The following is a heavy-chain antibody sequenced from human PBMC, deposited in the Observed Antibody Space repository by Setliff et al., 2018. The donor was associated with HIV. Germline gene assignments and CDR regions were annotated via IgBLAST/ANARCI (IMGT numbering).Heavy chain of an antibody. Sequence: GSLRLSCAASGFSLSYYRMNWVRQAPGKGLEWVANIKEDGSEKYYVDSVKGRFTISRDNAKNSLYLQMNSLRAEDTALYYCARDSGVATIRKSALDYWGQGTLVTVSS. D-gene: IGHD5-12*01. J-gene: IGHJ4*02. CDR2: IKEDGSEK. V-gene: IGHV3-7*03. CDR3: ARDSGVATIRKSALDY. CDR1: GFSLSYYR.